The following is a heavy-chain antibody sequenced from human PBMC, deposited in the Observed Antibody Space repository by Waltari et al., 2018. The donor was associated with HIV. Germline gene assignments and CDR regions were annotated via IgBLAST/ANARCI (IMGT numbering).Heavy chain of an antibody. CDR1: GFPFSSYG. D-gene: IGHD6-19*01. V-gene: IGHV3-30*03. CDR2: ISYYGDNK. J-gene: IGHJ4*02. CDR3: ARGASGWSPGY. Sequence: QVQLVESGGGVVQPGRSLRLSCEASGFPFSSYGMHWVRQAPGKGLEWVTVISYYGDNKYYADSVKGRFTISRDNSKNTLYLQMNSLRPEDTAVYYCARGASGWSPGYWGQGTLVTVSS.